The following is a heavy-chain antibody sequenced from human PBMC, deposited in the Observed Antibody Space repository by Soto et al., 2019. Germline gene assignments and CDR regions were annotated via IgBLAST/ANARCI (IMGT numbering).Heavy chain of an antibody. CDR3: ARFDSYYDFWSGYYGSDYYYMDV. D-gene: IGHD3-3*01. CDR2: INAGNGNT. CDR1: GYTFTSYA. Sequence: GASVKVSCKASGYTFTSYAMHWVRQAPGQRLEWMGWINAGNGNTKYAQKFQGRVTITRDTSTSTAYMELRSLRSEDTAVYYCARFDSYYDFWSGYYGSDYYYMDVWGKGTTVTVSS. J-gene: IGHJ6*03. V-gene: IGHV1-3*01.